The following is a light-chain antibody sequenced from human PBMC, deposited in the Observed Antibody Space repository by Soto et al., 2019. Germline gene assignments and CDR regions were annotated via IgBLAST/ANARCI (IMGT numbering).Light chain of an antibody. CDR1: SSDVGGYNY. CDR2: EVS. V-gene: IGLV2-8*01. CDR3: ISYAGTAYA. J-gene: IGLJ1*01. Sequence: QSVLTQPASVSGSPGQSITISCTGTSSDVGGYNYVSWYQQHPGKAPKLMIYEVSKRPSGVPDRFSGSKSGNTASLTVSGLQAEGEADYYCISYAGTAYAFGTGTKVTVL.